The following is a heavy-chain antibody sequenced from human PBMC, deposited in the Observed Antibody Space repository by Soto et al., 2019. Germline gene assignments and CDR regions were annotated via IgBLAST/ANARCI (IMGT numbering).Heavy chain of an antibody. Sequence: SSSSYIYYADSVKGRFTISRDNAKNSLYLQMNSLRAEDTAVYYCARDLVVAATAEYFQHWGQGTLVTVSS. CDR3: ARDLVVAATAEYFQH. J-gene: IGHJ1*01. D-gene: IGHD2-15*01. CDR2: SSSSYI. V-gene: IGHV3-21*01.